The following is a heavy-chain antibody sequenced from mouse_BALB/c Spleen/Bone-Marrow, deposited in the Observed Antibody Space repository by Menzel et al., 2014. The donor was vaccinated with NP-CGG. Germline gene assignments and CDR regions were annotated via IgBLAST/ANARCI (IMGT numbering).Heavy chain of an antibody. CDR2: INPSTGYT. Sequence: QVQLQQPGAELAKPGASVKMSCKASGYTFTSYWMHWVKRRPGQGLEWIGYINPSTGYTAYNQKFKDKATLTADKSSNTAYMQLSSLTSEDSAVYYCARGNYEAMDYWGQGTSVTVSS. CDR1: GYTFTSYW. J-gene: IGHJ4*01. V-gene: IGHV1-7*01. D-gene: IGHD2-1*01. CDR3: ARGNYEAMDY.